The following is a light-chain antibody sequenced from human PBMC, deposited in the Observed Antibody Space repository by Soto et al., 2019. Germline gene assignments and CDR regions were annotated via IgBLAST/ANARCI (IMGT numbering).Light chain of an antibody. J-gene: IGKJ4*01. CDR3: QQYGILLIS. V-gene: IGKV3-20*01. CDR1: QSVSSSY. CDR2: GAS. Sequence: EVGLKQSPGTLSLSPGERATLSCRASQSVSSSYLAWYQQKPGQAPRLLIYGASSRATGIPDRFSGSGSGTDFTLTISRLEPEDFAVYYCQQYGILLISFGGGSNVDIK.